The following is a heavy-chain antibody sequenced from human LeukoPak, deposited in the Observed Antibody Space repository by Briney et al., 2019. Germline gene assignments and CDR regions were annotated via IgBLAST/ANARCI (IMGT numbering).Heavy chain of an antibody. CDR1: GSTFSTYS. V-gene: IGHV3-48*01. CDR3: ARTRGYSSSWPVEYFQH. D-gene: IGHD6-13*01. J-gene: IGHJ1*01. CDR2: ISRSSSTI. Sequence: GGSLRLSCAASGSTFSTYSMNWVRQAPGKGLEWLSFISRSSSTILYADSVKGRFTISRDNSKNTLYLQMNSLRAEDTAVYYCARTRGYSSSWPVEYFQHWGQGTLVTVSS.